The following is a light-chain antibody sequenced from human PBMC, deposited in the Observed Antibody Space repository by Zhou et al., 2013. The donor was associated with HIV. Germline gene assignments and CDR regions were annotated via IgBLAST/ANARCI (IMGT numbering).Light chain of an antibody. CDR1: QAISTY. V-gene: IGKV1-8*01. Sequence: AIRMTQSPSSFSASTGDRVTITCRASQAISTYLAWYQQKPGKAPNLLIYAASTLQPGVPSRFSGSGSGTDFTLTISSLQPEDIATYYCQQYDNLPRPPITFGQGTRLEIK. CDR3: QQYDNLPRPPIT. CDR2: AAS. J-gene: IGKJ5*01.